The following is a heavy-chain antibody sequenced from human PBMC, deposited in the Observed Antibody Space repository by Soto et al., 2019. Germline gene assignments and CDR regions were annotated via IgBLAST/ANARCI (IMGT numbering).Heavy chain of an antibody. Sequence: PSETLSLTCTVSGGSISSGDYYWSWIRQPPGKGLEWIGYIYYSGSTYYNPSLKSRVTISVDTSKNQFSLKLSSVTAADTAVYYCATSSGYYLPSVFYYWGQGTLVTVSS. V-gene: IGHV4-30-4*01. J-gene: IGHJ4*02. CDR1: GGSISSGDYY. D-gene: IGHD3-22*01. CDR2: IYYSGST. CDR3: ATSSGYYLPSVFYY.